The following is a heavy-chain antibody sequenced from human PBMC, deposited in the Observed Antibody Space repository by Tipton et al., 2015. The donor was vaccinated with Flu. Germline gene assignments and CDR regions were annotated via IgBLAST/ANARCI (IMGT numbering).Heavy chain of an antibody. D-gene: IGHD2-2*02. CDR2: VYRSGNT. J-gene: IGHJ3*02. Sequence: TLSLTCVVSGYSITSGYYWGWIRQPPGKGLEWIGSVYRSGNTYSNPSLQSRVTISVDTSKNLFSLRLYSMNAADTAVYYCARGGRCSGTSCYNGGAFDTWGLGTMVTVSP. V-gene: IGHV4-38-2*01. CDR1: GYSITSGYY. CDR3: ARGGRCSGTSCYNGGAFDT.